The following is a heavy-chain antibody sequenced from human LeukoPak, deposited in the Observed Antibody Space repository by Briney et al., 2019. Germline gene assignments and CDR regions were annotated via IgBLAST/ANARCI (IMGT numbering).Heavy chain of an antibody. CDR1: GGSFSGYY. CDR3: ARGHHYYDSSGVYFDY. J-gene: IGHJ4*02. Sequence: PSETLSLTCAVYGGSFSGYYWSWIRQPPGKGLEWIGEINHSGSTNYNPSLKSRVTISVDTSKNQFSLKLSSVTAADTAVYYCARGHHYYDSSGVYFDYWGQGTLVTVSS. CDR2: INHSGST. V-gene: IGHV4-34*01. D-gene: IGHD3-22*01.